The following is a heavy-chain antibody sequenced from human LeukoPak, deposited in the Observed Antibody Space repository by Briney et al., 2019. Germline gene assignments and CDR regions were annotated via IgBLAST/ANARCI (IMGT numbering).Heavy chain of an antibody. CDR2: VSSDGSIT. D-gene: IGHD3-9*01. V-gene: IGHV3-74*01. CDR3: ARQYFGNPNY. CDR1: GFTYSSNW. Sequence: GGSLTLLCAASGFTYSSNWMHCVRHAPGKGLVWVWCVSSDGSITYYANSVKGRFTISRNNAKNTLYLQINSLRLEDTAVYHCARQYFGNPNYWGQGALVTDSS. J-gene: IGHJ4*02.